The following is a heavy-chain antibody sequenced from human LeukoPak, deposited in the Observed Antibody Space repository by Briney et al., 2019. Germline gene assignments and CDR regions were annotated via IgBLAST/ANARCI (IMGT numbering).Heavy chain of an antibody. Sequence: SETLSLTCTVSGASISSNHYWGWIRQPPGMGLEWISSIHYRINTYYNPSLKSRLTISIDTSKNQFSLRLSSVTAADTAVYYCARYEEEDGYNAKTIDYWGQGTLVTVSS. CDR3: ARYEEEDGYNAKTIDY. J-gene: IGHJ4*02. CDR2: IHYRINT. D-gene: IGHD5-24*01. V-gene: IGHV4-39*01. CDR1: GASISSNHY.